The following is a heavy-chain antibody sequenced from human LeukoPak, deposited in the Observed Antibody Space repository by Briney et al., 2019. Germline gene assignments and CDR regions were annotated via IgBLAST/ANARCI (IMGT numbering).Heavy chain of an antibody. CDR3: VRDGRSGWHFDY. Sequence: GGSLRLSCAASRFTFSSYWMSWVRQAPGKGLEWVANIKQDGSEKYYVDSVKGRFTNSRDNVENSMFLQMNSLRAEDTAVYYCVRDGRSGWHFDYWGQGALVTVSS. CDR1: RFTFSSYW. V-gene: IGHV3-7*01. D-gene: IGHD6-19*01. J-gene: IGHJ4*02. CDR2: IKQDGSEK.